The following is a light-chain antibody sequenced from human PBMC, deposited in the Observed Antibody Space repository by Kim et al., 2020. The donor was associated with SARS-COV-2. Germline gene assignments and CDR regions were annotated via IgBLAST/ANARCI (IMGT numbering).Light chain of an antibody. CDR2: DAS. J-gene: IGKJ2*01. CDR1: QSVSSH. V-gene: IGKV3-11*01. CDR3: QQRSDWPVT. Sequence: EIVLTQSPATLSLSPGERATLSCRASQSVSSHLAWYQQKPGQAPRLLIYDASDRATGIPARFSGSGSGTDFTLTISSLEPEDFAVYYCQQRSDWPVTFGLGTKLEI.